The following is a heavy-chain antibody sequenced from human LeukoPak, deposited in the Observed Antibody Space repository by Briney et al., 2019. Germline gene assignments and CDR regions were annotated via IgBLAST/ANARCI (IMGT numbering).Heavy chain of an antibody. J-gene: IGHJ3*02. CDR2: INPNSGDT. D-gene: IGHD2-2*01. Sequence: ASVTVSCKASGYPFTDYYIHWVRQAPGQGLEWMGWINPNSGDTNSAQRFQGRVTMTRDTSISTLYMELSRLRSDDTAVYYCARLIVVVPAAIHAFDIWGQGTLVTVSS. CDR1: GYPFTDYY. CDR3: ARLIVVVPAAIHAFDI. V-gene: IGHV1-2*02.